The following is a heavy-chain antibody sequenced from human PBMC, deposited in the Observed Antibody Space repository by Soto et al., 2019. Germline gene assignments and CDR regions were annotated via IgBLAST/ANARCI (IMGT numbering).Heavy chain of an antibody. J-gene: IGHJ4*02. CDR3: AREVLNRSKRYCSSTSCQNFDY. D-gene: IGHD2-2*01. CDR1: GGTFSSYT. CDR2: IIPILGIA. Sequence: GASVKVSCKASGGTFSSYTISWVRQAPGQGLEWMGRIIPILGIANYAQKFQGRVTITADKSTSTAYMELSSLRSEDTAVYYCAREVLNRSKRYCSSTSCQNFDYWGQGTLVTSPQ. V-gene: IGHV1-69*04.